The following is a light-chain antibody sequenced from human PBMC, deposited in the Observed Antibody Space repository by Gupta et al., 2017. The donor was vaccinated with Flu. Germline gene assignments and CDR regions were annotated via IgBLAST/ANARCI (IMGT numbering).Light chain of an antibody. V-gene: IGKV1-39*01. CDR2: AAA. CDR3: RQRYSNPWT. J-gene: IGKJ1*01. CDR1: QSISSY. Sequence: DIQMTQSPSSLSASVGDRVTITCRASQSISSYLNWYQQKTGKAPKLLIYAAASLQSGVPSRFSGGGGGTDFTITISSMQPEEFATYYCRQRYSNPWTFGQGTKVEIK.